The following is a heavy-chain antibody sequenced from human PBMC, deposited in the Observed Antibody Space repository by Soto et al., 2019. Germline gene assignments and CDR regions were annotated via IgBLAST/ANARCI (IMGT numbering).Heavy chain of an antibody. J-gene: IGHJ4*02. CDR2: INPTSGGT. CDR1: GYTFAAYY. D-gene: IGHD4-17*01. Sequence: ASVKVSCKTSGYTFAAYYIHWIRQAPGQGLEWMGWINPTSGGTVYAQNFQDRVTMTRDTSISTAYMELRRLNSDDTAVYYCARDPDYGDYWGYFFDSWGQGTLVTVSS. V-gene: IGHV1-2*02. CDR3: ARDPDYGDYWGYFFDS.